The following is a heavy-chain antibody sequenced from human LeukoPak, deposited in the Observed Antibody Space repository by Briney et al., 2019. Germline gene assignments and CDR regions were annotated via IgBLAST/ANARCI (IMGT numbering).Heavy chain of an antibody. CDR3: AKDLGVVSAARFDY. V-gene: IGHV3-23*01. CDR1: GFTFSSSS. D-gene: IGHD2-2*01. Sequence: GGSLRLSCAATGFTFSSSSMSWVRQAPGRGLEWVSAISGSGGSTNYADSVKGRFTISRDNSKNTLYLQMNSLRAEDTAVYYCAKDLGVVSAARFDYWGQGTLVTVSS. CDR2: ISGSGGST. J-gene: IGHJ4*02.